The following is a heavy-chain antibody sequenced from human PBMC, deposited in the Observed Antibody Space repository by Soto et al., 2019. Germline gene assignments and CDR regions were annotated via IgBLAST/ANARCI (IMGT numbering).Heavy chain of an antibody. V-gene: IGHV3-74*01. J-gene: IGHJ5*01. CDR1: GFTFSSYW. CDR3: ASPVHDYSDHNNWFDS. Sequence: GGSLRLSCAASGFTFSSYWVHWVRQAPGKGLVWVSRINSDGSSTTYADSVKGRFTISRDNAKNTLYLQMNSLRAEDTAVYYCASPVHDYSDHNNWFDSWGQGTLVTVSS. D-gene: IGHD4-4*01. CDR2: INSDGSST.